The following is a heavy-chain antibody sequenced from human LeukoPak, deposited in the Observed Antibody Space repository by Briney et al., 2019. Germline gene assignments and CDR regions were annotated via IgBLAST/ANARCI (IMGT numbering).Heavy chain of an antibody. CDR2: IYYSGST. J-gene: IGHJ4*01. D-gene: IGHD6-19*01. CDR1: GGSISSTIYY. V-gene: IGHV4-39*07. Sequence: SETLSITCTVSGGSISSTIYYWGWIRQPPGKGLECIGSIYYSGSTYYNPSLKSRVTISVDTSKNQFSLKLSSMTAADTAVYYCARILYSSNIDYWGQGTLVTVSS. CDR3: ARILYSSNIDY.